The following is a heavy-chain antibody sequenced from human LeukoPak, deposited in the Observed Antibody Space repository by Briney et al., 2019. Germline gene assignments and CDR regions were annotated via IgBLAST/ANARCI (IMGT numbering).Heavy chain of an antibody. CDR2: INWNGRIA. V-gene: IGHV3-20*04. CDR1: GFTFADYA. CDR3: ARGSVQLWLRDTYYYMDV. D-gene: IGHD5-18*01. Sequence: GGSLRLSCAASGFTFADYAMNWVRQVPGRGLEWVSGINWNGRIAEYADSVKDRFTISRQSTKNSLYLYMNNLGGEDTALYFCARGSVQLWLRDTYYYMDVWGKGTTVTVSS. J-gene: IGHJ6*03.